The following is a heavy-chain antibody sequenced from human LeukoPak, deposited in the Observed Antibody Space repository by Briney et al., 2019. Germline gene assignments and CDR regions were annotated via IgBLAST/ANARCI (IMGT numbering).Heavy chain of an antibody. CDR1: AGSFTGYY. CDR2: IYTSGST. J-gene: IGHJ4*02. D-gene: IGHD3-10*01. V-gene: IGHV4-59*10. Sequence: SETLSLTCAVNAGSFTGYYWSWIRQPAGKGLEWIGRIYTSGSTNYNPSPKSRVTISVDKSKNQFSLKLSSVTAADTAVYYCARGAVSYYGSGSLSYYFDYWGQGTLVTVSS. CDR3: ARGAVSYYGSGSLSYYFDY.